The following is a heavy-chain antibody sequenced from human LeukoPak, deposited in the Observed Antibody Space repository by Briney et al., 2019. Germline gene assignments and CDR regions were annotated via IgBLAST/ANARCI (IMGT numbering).Heavy chain of an antibody. D-gene: IGHD6-13*01. CDR3: ARTQGIAAAGTVDY. J-gene: IGHJ4*02. V-gene: IGHV1-18*01. CDR2: ISAYNGNT. Sequence: ASVKVSCKASGYTFTGYGISWVRQAPGQGLEWMGWISAYNGNTNYAQKLQGRVTMTTDTSTSTAYMELRSLRSDDTAVYYCARTQGIAAAGTVDYWGQGTLVTVSS. CDR1: GYTFTGYG.